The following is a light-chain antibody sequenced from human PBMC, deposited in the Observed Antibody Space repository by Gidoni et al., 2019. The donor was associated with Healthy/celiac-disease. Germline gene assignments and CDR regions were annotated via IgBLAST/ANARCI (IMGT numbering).Light chain of an antibody. CDR3: QQYDSAPFG. Sequence: EIVLTQSPATMSLSPGERATLSCRASQSLNTRFLAWYQQKPGLAPRLLVYYAASRATGIPDRFSATGSGTDFTLTISRLEPEDFAVYYCQQYDSAPFGFGGGTRVDI. CDR1: QSLNTRF. V-gene: IGKV3D-20*01. CDR2: YAA. J-gene: IGKJ4*01.